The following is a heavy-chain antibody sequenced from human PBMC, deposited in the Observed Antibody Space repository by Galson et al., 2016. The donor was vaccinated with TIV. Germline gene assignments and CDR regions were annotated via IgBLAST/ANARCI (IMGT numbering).Heavy chain of an antibody. V-gene: IGHV1-46*01. CDR1: GYTFTNYF. CDR3: ARSRSSGWYIYFDF. J-gene: IGHJ4*02. Sequence: SVKVSCKASGYTFTNYFMHWVRQAPGQGLEWMGIIHPNGGSTSYAQKFKGRVTMTRDTSTSTVYMEMSSLRSEDTAVYYCARSRSSGWYIYFDFWGQGTLVTLSS. D-gene: IGHD6-19*01. CDR2: IHPNGGST.